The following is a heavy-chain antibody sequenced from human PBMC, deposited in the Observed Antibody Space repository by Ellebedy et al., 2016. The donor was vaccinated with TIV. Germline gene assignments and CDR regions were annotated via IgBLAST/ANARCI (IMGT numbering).Heavy chain of an antibody. CDR2: INPSGGST. Sequence: AASVKVSCKASGYTFTSYYMHWVRQAPGQGLEWMGIINPSGGSTSYAQKFQGRVTMTRDTSTSTVYMELSSLRSEDTAVYYCARAAGKGPGGDYYFDYWGQGTLVTVSS. CDR1: GYTFTSYY. CDR3: ARAAGKGPGGDYYFDY. V-gene: IGHV1-46*01. D-gene: IGHD2-21*02. J-gene: IGHJ4*02.